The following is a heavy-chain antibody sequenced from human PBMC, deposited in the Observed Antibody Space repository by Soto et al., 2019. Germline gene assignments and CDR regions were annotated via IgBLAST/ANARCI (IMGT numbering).Heavy chain of an antibody. D-gene: IGHD6-19*01. Sequence: XGSLRLSCAASTSTFSNYAMTWVRQAPGKGLEWVSAISGSGSSTHYADSVKGRFFISRDNSKNTLYVQMHRLRVEDTAVYYCAQGGYASGWYLALEEWGQGTLVTVSS. J-gene: IGHJ4*02. CDR2: ISGSGSST. CDR1: TSTFSNYA. CDR3: AQGGYASGWYLALEE. V-gene: IGHV3-23*01.